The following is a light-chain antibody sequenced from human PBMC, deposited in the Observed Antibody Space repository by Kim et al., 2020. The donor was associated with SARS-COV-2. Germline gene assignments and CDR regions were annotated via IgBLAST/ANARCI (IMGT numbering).Light chain of an antibody. CDR1: QSGSSS. V-gene: IGKV1-39*01. Sequence: SASGGDRVTITCRASQSGSSSVNWYRQKPGKAPKLLIYDASGLQSGVPSRLSGSRSGTDFTLTISSLQPDDFATYFCQQSHDFPYTFGQGTKLEI. J-gene: IGKJ2*01. CDR2: DAS. CDR3: QQSHDFPYT.